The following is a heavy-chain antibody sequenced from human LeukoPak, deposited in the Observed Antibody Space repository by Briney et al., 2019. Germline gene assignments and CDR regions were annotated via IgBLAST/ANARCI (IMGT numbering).Heavy chain of an antibody. CDR2: ICHSGST. CDR1: GGSISSSNW. D-gene: IGHD6-13*01. CDR3: ARADGSIAAAGLDY. V-gene: IGHV4-4*02. Sequence: PSGTLSLTCAVSGGSISSSNWWSWVRQPPGKGLEWIGEICHSGSTNYNPSLKSRVTISVDKSKNQFSLKLSSVTAADTAVYYCARADGSIAAAGLDYWGQGTLVTVSS. J-gene: IGHJ4*02.